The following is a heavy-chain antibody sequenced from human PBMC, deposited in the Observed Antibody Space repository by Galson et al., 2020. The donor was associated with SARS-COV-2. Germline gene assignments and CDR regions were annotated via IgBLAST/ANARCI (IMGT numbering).Heavy chain of an antibody. J-gene: IGHJ5*02. CDR3: ASGAYAEMATIWTITWFEP. CDR2: INHSGST. CDR1: GGSFSGYY. Sequence: SETLSLTCAVYGGSFSGYYWSWIRQPPGKGLEWIGEINHSGSTNYNPSLKSRVTISVDTSKNQFSLKLSSVTAADTAVYYCASGAYAEMATIWTITWFEPWCQGAL. D-gene: IGHD5-12*01. V-gene: IGHV4-34*01.